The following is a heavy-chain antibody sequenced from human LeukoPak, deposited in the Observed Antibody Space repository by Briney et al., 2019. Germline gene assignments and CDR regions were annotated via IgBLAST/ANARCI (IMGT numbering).Heavy chain of an antibody. D-gene: IGHD3-10*01. V-gene: IGHV1-46*01. J-gene: IGHJ3*02. CDR1: GYTFTSYY. CDR2: INPSGGST. Sequence: ASVKVSCKASGYTFTSYYVHWVRQAPGQGLEWMGIINPSGGSTSYAQKFQGRVTMTRDTSTSTVYMELSSLRSEDTAVYYCARGKGLLWFGESDDAFDIWGQGTMVTVSS. CDR3: ARGKGLLWFGESDDAFDI.